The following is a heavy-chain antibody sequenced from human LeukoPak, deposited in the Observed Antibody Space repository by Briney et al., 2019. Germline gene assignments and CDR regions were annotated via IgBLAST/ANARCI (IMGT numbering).Heavy chain of an antibody. CDR1: GDSISSYY. CDR3: ARSQARGVPDY. V-gene: IGHV4-59*01. D-gene: IGHD3-10*01. Sequence: SETLSLTCTVSGDSISSYYWSWIRQPPGKGLEWIGYIYYSGSTNYNPSLKSRVTISVDTSKNQFSLKLSSVTAADTAVYYCARSQARGVPDYWGQGTLVTVSS. J-gene: IGHJ4*02. CDR2: IYYSGST.